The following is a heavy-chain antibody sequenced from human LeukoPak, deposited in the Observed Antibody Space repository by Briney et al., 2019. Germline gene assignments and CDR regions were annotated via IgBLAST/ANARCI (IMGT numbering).Heavy chain of an antibody. CDR2: VYHSGST. CDR3: AASDERQLVVH. D-gene: IGHD6-6*01. V-gene: IGHV4-59*13. J-gene: IGHJ4*02. CDR1: GDSISAYY. Sequence: SETLSLTCTVSGDSISAYYWTCIRRPPRKGLEWIGHVYHSGSTNYNPSLKIRVTLSVDTSKNQVTLFLSSVTAADTAVYYCAASDERQLVVHWGQGILVTASS.